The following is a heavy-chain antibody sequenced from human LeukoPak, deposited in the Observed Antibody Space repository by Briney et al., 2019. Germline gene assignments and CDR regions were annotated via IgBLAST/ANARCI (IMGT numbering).Heavy chain of an antibody. CDR3: ASEHPSTVAGTVFDY. D-gene: IGHD6-19*01. Sequence: PSETLSLTCTVSGGSISSYYWSWIRQPAGKGLEWFGRSYTSGSTNYNPSLKSRVTMSVDTSKNQFSLKLSSVTAADTAVYYCASEHPSTVAGTVFDYWGQGTLVTVSS. CDR1: GGSISSYY. V-gene: IGHV4-4*07. CDR2: SYTSGST. J-gene: IGHJ4*02.